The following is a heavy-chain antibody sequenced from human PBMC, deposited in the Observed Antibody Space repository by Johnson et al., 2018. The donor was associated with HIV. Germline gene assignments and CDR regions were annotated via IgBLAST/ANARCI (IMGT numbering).Heavy chain of an antibody. J-gene: IGHJ3*02. V-gene: IGHV3-30*04. CDR2: VSYDGSNI. Sequence: QMLLVESGGGLVQPGRSLRLSCAASGFTFTSYAMHWIRQAPGKGLEWVALVSYDGSNIHYADSVKGRFTISRDSSKNMLYLHMNSLRTEDTAVYYCARVFYYDSNDGFDIWGQGTRVTVSS. CDR3: ARVFYYDSNDGFDI. CDR1: GFTFTSYA. D-gene: IGHD3-22*01.